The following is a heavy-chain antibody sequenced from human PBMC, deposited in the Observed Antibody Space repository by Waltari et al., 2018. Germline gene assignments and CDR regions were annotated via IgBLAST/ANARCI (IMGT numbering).Heavy chain of an antibody. CDR2: IRYDGSNK. V-gene: IGHV3-30*02. D-gene: IGHD6-19*01. CDR3: AKEVAGPKDFDY. J-gene: IGHJ4*02. CDR1: GFTFSSYG. Sequence: QVHLMESGGGVVQPGGSLRLSCAASGFTFSSYGMHWVRQAQGKGLEGLAFIRYDGSNKYYLDSVKGRFTVSRDNSKNTLYLQMNSLRAEDTAVYYCAKEVAGPKDFDYWGQGTLVTVSS.